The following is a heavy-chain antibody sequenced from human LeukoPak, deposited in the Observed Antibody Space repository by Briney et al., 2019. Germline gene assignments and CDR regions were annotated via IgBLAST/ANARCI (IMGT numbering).Heavy chain of an antibody. J-gene: IGHJ4*02. D-gene: IGHD4-11*01. V-gene: IGHV1-2*02. CDR1: GYTFTGYY. Sequence: ASVKVSCKASGYTFTGYYMHWVRQAPGQGLEWMGWINPNSGGTNYARKFQGRVTMTRDTSISTAYMELSRLRSDDTAVYYCARDLTVTSRKLPGDYWGQGTLVTVSS. CDR3: ARDLTVTSRKLPGDY. CDR2: INPNSGGT.